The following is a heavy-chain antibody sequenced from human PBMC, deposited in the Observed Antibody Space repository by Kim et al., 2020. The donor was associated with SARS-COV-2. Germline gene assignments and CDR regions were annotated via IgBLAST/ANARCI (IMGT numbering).Heavy chain of an antibody. D-gene: IGHD7-27*01. V-gene: IGHV3-7*01. CDR3: ARVSGATYYYYYYYMDV. CDR1: GFTFTNNW. CDR2: INQDGSEK. Sequence: GGSQRLSCAASGFTFTNNWMSWVRQAPEKGLEWVAHINQDGSEKLYADSVTGRFTISRDNAKNSLYLHMNSLRAEDTAVYYCARVSGATYYYYYYYMDV. J-gene: IGHJ6*03.